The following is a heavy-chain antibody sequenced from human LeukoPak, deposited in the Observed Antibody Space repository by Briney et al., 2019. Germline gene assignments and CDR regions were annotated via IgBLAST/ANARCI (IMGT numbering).Heavy chain of an antibody. Sequence: ASVKVSCKASGFFFNAYQMHWLRQAPGQGLEWMGWLDRNSGGTNIAQKFQGRVTMTRDTSMSTVYMDLTGLTSDDTAIYFCARGDSWYPGLDYWGRGSLVTVSS. V-gene: IGHV1-2*02. CDR2: LDRNSGGT. CDR3: ARGDSWYPGLDY. D-gene: IGHD6-13*01. J-gene: IGHJ4*02. CDR1: GFFFNAYQ.